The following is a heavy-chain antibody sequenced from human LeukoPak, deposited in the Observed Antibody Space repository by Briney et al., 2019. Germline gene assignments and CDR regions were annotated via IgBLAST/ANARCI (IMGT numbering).Heavy chain of an antibody. CDR2: IIPIFGTA. D-gene: IGHD3-22*01. CDR1: GGTFSSYA. J-gene: IGHJ4*02. CDR3: ASDSSGYYYAY. V-gene: IGHV1-69*05. Sequence: AVKVSCKASGGTFSSYASSWVRQAPGQGLEWMGGIIPIFGTANYVQKFQGRVTITTDESTSTAYMELSSLRSEDTAVYYCASDSSGYYYAYWGQGTLVAVSS.